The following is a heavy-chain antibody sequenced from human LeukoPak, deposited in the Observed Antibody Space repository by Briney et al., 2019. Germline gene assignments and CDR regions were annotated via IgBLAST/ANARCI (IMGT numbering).Heavy chain of an antibody. V-gene: IGHV3-74*01. CDR1: GFTFSKYW. D-gene: IGHD6-19*01. CDR2: INTDGTVT. Sequence: PGGSLRPPCAASGFTFSKYWMLWVRHVPGRGLESVSRINTDGTVTTYADSVKGRFTVSRDNADNTMFLQMNSVRDEDTAVYYCATKQWLAPPPDSWGQGTPVTVSS. CDR3: ATKQWLAPPPDS. J-gene: IGHJ4*02.